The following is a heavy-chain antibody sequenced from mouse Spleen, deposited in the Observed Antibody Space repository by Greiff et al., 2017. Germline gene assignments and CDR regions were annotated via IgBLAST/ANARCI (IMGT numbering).Heavy chain of an antibody. CDR1: GFNIKNTY. V-gene: IGHV14-3*01. CDR2: IDPANGNT. D-gene: IGHD4-1*01. J-gene: IGHJ2*01. CDR3: ARGELTGTKKGY. Sequence: EVKLVESVAELVRPGASVKLSCTASGFNIKNTYMHWVKQRPEQGLEWIGRIDPANGNTKYAPKFQGKATITAVTSSNTAYLQLSSLTSEDTAIYYCARGELTGTKKGYWGQGTTLTVSS.